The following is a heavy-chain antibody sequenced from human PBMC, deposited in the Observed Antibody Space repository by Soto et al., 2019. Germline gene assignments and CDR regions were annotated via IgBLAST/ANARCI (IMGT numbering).Heavy chain of an antibody. CDR3: ITDGPDGRAY. D-gene: IGHD2-8*01. CDR1: GYRFTNYW. Sequence: GESLKISCKGSGYRFTNYWIGWVRQMPGKGLEWMGIIYPGDSDTRYSPSFQGQVTISADKSINTAYLQWSSLKASDTAVYYCITDGPDGRAYWGQGTQVTVSS. J-gene: IGHJ4*02. V-gene: IGHV5-51*01. CDR2: IYPGDSDT.